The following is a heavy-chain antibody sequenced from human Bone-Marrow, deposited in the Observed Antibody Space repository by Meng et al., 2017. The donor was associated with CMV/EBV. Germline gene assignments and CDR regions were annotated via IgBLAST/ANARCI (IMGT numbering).Heavy chain of an antibody. Sequence: SVKVSCKASGGTFSSYAISWVRQAPGQGLEWMGGIIPIFGTANYAQKFQGRVTITTDESTSTAYMELSSLRSEDTAVYYCARDRGNCSSTSRYRGGGGYYYGMDVWGQGTTVTVSS. J-gene: IGHJ6*02. D-gene: IGHD2-2*02. CDR3: ARDRGNCSSTSRYRGGGGYYYGMDV. V-gene: IGHV1-69*05. CDR2: IIPIFGTA. CDR1: GGTFSSYA.